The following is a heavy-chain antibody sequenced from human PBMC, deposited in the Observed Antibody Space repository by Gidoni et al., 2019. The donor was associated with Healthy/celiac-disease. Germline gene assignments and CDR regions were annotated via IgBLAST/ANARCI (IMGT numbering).Heavy chain of an antibody. CDR3: ARDLKQGNYYYYGMDV. V-gene: IGHV3-33*01. Sequence: QVQLVESGGGVVQPGRSLRLSCAASGFTFSSYGMHWVRQAPGTGLEWVAVIWYDGSNKYYADSVKGRFTISRDNSKNTLYLQMNSLRAEDTAVYYCARDLKQGNYYYYGMDVWGQGTTVTVSS. J-gene: IGHJ6*02. CDR2: IWYDGSNK. CDR1: GFTFSSYG.